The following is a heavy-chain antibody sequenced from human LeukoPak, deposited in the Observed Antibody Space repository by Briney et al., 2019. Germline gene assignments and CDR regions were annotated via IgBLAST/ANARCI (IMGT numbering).Heavy chain of an antibody. V-gene: IGHV3-74*01. J-gene: IGHJ5*02. CDR3: ARAYYDFWSGHSWFDP. D-gene: IGHD3-3*01. Sequence: PGGSLRLSCAASGFTFSSYWMHRVRQVPGKGLVWVSRINSDGSSTSYADSVKGRFTISRDNAKNTLYLQMNSLRAEDTAVYYCARAYYDFWSGHSWFDPWGQGTLVTVSS. CDR1: GFTFSSYW. CDR2: INSDGSST.